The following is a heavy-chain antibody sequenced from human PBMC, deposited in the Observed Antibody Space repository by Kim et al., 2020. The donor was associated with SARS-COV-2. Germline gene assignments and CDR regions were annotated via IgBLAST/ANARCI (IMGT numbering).Heavy chain of an antibody. CDR2: LSNTGATT. CDR1: GFTFSTYA. Sequence: GGSLRLSCAASGFTFSTYAMSWVRQAPGKGLEWVSTLSNTGATTYYADSVQGRFTISRDNSKNTLYLQMNSLRAEDTAVYYCEKIQGPRYYCMDVWGKGTTVTVSS. CDR3: EKIQGPRYYCMDV. V-gene: IGHV3-23*01. J-gene: IGHJ6*03.